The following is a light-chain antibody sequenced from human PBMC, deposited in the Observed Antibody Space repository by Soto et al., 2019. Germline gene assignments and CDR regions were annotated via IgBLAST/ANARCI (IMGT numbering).Light chain of an antibody. CDR2: GVS. CDR3: QQYNNWPRT. V-gene: IGKV3-15*01. CDR1: QSVSSN. Sequence: EIVMTQSPATLSVSPGERATLSCRASQSVSSNLAWYQQKPGQAPRLLIYGVSTRDTGVPDRFSGSASGTEFTLTISSLQSEDFAVYYCQQYNNWPRTFGQGTRLEIK. J-gene: IGKJ5*01.